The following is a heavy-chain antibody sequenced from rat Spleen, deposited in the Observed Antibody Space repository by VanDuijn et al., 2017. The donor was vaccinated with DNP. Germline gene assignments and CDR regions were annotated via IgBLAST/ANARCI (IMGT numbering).Heavy chain of an antibody. D-gene: IGHD4-3*01. CDR1: GFTFSNYG. Sequence: EVQLVESGGGLVQPGRSLKLSCAASGFTFSNYGMAWVRQTPTKGLEWVASISTGGGNTYYRDSVKGRFTIPRDNAKSSLYLQIDSLRSEDTSTYYCAKGDNSGYGWFAYWGQGTLVTVSS. CDR3: AKGDNSGYGWFAY. CDR2: ISTGGGNT. V-gene: IGHV5S13*01. J-gene: IGHJ3*01.